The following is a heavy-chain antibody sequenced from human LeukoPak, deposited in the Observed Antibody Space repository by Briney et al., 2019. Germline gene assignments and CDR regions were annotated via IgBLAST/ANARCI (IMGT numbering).Heavy chain of an antibody. CDR2: IYSDGST. V-gene: IGHV3-53*01. CDR3: ASDSPHYGMDV. J-gene: IGHJ6*02. CDR1: GFIVTGDF. Sequence: GGPLRLSCAASGFIVTGDFLSWGRPAPGQGLEWVSVIYSDGSTYYADSVKGRFTISRDNAKNTLYLEMSSLRAEDTAVYHCASDSPHYGMDVWGQGTTVTVSS.